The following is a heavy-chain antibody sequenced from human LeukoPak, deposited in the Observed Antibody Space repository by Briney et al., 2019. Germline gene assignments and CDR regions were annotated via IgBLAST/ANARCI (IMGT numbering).Heavy chain of an antibody. D-gene: IGHD6-13*01. CDR2: ISYDGSNK. V-gene: IGHV3-30*04. CDR1: GFVFGTFA. Sequence: PGGSLRLSCRGSGFVFGTFAMHWVRQAPGKGLEWVTVISYDGSNKYYADSVKGRFTISRDISKNTLYLQMNSLRAEDTAVYYCAKSGFSTSWYYFDYWGQGSLVTVSS. J-gene: IGHJ4*02. CDR3: AKSGFSTSWYYFDY.